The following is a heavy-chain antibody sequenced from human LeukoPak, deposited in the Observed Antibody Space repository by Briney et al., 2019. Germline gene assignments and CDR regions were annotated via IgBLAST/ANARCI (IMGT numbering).Heavy chain of an antibody. CDR3: ARDKIVGATYFDY. CDR2: IYSGGST. J-gene: IGHJ4*02. V-gene: IGHV3-66*01. D-gene: IGHD1-26*01. Sequence: PGGSLRLSCAASEFSVGSNYMTWVRQAPGKGLEWVSLIYSGGSTYYADSVKGRFTISRDNAKNSLYLQMNSLRVEDTAVYYCARDKIVGATYFDYWGQGTLVTVSS. CDR1: EFSVGSNY.